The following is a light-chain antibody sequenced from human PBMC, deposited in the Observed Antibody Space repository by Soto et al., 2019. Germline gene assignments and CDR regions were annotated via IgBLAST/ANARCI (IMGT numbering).Light chain of an antibody. Sequence: DIQMTQSPSSLSASVGDRVTMTFRASQSITSYLNWYQQKPGEAPKLLIYAASNLYSGVPSRFSGSDSGTDLTLTISSLQPEDFATYYCQQTYSDPWTFGQGTKVDIK. CDR2: AAS. CDR1: QSITSY. CDR3: QQTYSDPWT. V-gene: IGKV1-39*01. J-gene: IGKJ1*01.